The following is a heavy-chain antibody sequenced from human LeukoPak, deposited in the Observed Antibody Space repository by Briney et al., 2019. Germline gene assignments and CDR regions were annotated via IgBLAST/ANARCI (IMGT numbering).Heavy chain of an antibody. CDR2: INGGSGNT. D-gene: IGHD3-22*01. CDR1: GYTFTDYT. V-gene: IGHV1-3*01. J-gene: IGHJ4*02. CDR3: ANPRYDSSGYYYVD. Sequence: ASVKVSCKASGYTFTDYTMHWLRQAPGQRLDWMGWINGGSGNTKYSPEFQGRVTITRDTSASTAYMELSSMRSEDTAVYYCANPRYDSSGYYYVDWGQGTLVTVSS.